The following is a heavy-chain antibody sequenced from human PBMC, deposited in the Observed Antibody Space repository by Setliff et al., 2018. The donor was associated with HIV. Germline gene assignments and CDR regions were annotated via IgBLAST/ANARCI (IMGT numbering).Heavy chain of an antibody. V-gene: IGHV4-34*01. Sequence: PSETLSLTCAVYGGSFSGYHWAWIRQPPGKGLEWIGEINHSGSTSYNPSLKSRATISVDTSKTQLSLRLSSITAADTAIYYCARSIHGGGSEPFDTWGQGILVTVSS. CDR1: GGSFSGYH. CDR2: INHSGST. CDR3: ARSIHGGGSEPFDT. J-gene: IGHJ5*02. D-gene: IGHD3-10*01.